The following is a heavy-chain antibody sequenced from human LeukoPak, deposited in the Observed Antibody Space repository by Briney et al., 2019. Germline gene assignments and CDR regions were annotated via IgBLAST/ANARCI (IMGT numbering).Heavy chain of an antibody. J-gene: IGHJ5*02. CDR2: ISYDGSNK. V-gene: IGHV3-30*18. D-gene: IGHD1-1*01. CDR3: AKVPNWNDCCWFDP. CDR1: GFTFSSYG. Sequence: GGSLRLSCAASGFTFSSYGMHWVRQAPGKGLEWVAVISYDGSNKYYADSVKGRFTISRDNSKNTLYLQMNSLRAEDTAVYYCAKVPNWNDCCWFDPWGQGTLVTVSS.